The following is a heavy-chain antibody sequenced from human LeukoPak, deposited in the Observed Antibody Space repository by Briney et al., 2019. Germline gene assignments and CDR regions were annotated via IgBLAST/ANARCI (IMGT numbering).Heavy chain of an antibody. D-gene: IGHD6-19*01. CDR1: GCSISSYY. Sequence: SETLSLTCTVSGCSISSYYLSWIRQPPGKGLEWIGYIYYSGSTNYNPSLKSRVTISGDTSKNQFSLKLSSVTAADTAVYYCAKEASGWFQFDYWGQGTLVTVSS. CDR2: IYYSGST. CDR3: AKEASGWFQFDY. J-gene: IGHJ4*02. V-gene: IGHV4-59*01.